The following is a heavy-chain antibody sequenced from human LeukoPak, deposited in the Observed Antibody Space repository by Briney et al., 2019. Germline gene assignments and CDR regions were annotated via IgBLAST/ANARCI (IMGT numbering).Heavy chain of an antibody. CDR2: ISPNSGGT. CDR3: ASNPYETFYSMDV. J-gene: IGHJ6*02. V-gene: IGHV1-2*02. D-gene: IGHD2-15*01. CDR1: GYTFTGYY. Sequence: ASVKVSCKASGYTFTGYYFHWVRQAPGQGLEWVGWISPNSGGTHYVQKFQGRVTMTSDTSLNTAYMELSSLRFDDTAVYYCASNPYETFYSMDVWGQGTTVTVSS.